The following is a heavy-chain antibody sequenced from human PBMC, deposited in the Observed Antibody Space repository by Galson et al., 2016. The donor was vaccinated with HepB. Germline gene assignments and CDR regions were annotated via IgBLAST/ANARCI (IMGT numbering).Heavy chain of an antibody. CDR1: GYNFTSYW. V-gene: IGHV5-10-1*01. J-gene: IGHJ5*02. CDR2: IDPSDSYT. CDR3: ARGAIDYITLGWFDP. Sequence: QSGAEVKKPGESLRISCKGSGYNFTSYWINWVRQMPGKGLEYMGRIDPSDSYTYYSPSFQGHVTFSADKSINTAYLQWSSLKASDTAMYYRARGAIDYITLGWFDPWGQGTLVIVSS. D-gene: IGHD3-16*01.